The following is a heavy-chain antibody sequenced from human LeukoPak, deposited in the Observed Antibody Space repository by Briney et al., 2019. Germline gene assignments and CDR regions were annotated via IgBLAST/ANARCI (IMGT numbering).Heavy chain of an antibody. V-gene: IGHV3-21*01. CDR1: GFTFSSYS. D-gene: IGHD6-13*01. CDR3: AARYSSSWYDGRDY. Sequence: PGGSLRLSCAASGFTFSSYSMNWVRQAPGKGLEWVSSISSSSSYIYYADSVKGRFTISRDNAKNSLYLQMNSLRAEDTAVYYCAARYSSSWYDGRDYWGQGTLVTVSS. CDR2: ISSSSSYI. J-gene: IGHJ4*02.